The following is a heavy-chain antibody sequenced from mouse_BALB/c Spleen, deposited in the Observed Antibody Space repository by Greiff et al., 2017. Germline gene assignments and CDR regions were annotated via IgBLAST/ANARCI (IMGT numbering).Heavy chain of an antibody. V-gene: IGHV5-17*02. D-gene: IGHD1-1*01. CDR2: ISSGSSTI. J-gene: IGHJ4*01. CDR1: GFTFSSFG. CDR3: ASSSYYYGSSFYAMDY. Sequence: EVQGVESGGGLVQPGGSRKLSCAASGFTFSSFGMHWVRQAPEKGLEWVAYISSGSSTIYYADTVKGRFTISRDNPKNTLFLQMTSLRSEDTAMYYCASSSYYYGSSFYAMDYWGQGTSVTVSS.